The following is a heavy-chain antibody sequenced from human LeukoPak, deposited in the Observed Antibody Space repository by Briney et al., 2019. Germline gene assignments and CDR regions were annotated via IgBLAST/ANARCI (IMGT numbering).Heavy chain of an antibody. D-gene: IGHD3-16*01. CDR2: ISYDGSNK. CDR1: GFTFSSYG. Sequence: GRSLRLSCAASGFTFSSYGMHWVRQAPGKGLEWVAVISYDGSNKYYADSVKGRFTISRDNSKNTLYLQMNSLRAEDTAVYYCARFGYWGQGTLVTVSS. CDR3: ARFGY. V-gene: IGHV3-30*03. J-gene: IGHJ4*02.